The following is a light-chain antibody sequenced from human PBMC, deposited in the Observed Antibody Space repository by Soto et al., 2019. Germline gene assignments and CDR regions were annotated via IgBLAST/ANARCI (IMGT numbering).Light chain of an antibody. CDR3: LQDYNYPIT. V-gene: IGKV1-6*01. CDR1: QSIISY. J-gene: IGKJ5*01. CDR2: AAS. Sequence: IQMTQSPSAMSASVGDRVTITCRASQSIISYLNWYQQKPGKAPKLLIYAASSLQSGVPSRFSGSGSGTDFTLTISSLQPEDFATYYCLQDYNYPITFGQGTRLEIK.